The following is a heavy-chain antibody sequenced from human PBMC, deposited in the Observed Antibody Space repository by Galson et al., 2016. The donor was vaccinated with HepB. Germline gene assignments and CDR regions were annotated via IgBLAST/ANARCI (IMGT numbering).Heavy chain of an antibody. CDR2: IWYDGSNK. CDR1: GFTFSSYG. V-gene: IGHV3-33*01. D-gene: IGHD6-19*01. J-gene: IGHJ3*02. CDR3: ARDAPVAVTAFDI. Sequence: SLRLSCAASGFTFSSYGMHWVRQAPGKGLEWVAVIWYDGSNKYYADSVKGRFTISRDNSKITLYLQMNSLRAEDTAVYYCARDAPVAVTAFDIWGQGTMVTVSS.